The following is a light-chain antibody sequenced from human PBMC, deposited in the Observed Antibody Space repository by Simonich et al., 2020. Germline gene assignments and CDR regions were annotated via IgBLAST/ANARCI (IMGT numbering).Light chain of an antibody. J-gene: IGLJ3*02. CDR3: SSYTSSSLRV. CDR1: SSDVGGYNY. CDR2: DVS. V-gene: IGLV2-14*03. Sequence: QSALTQPASVSGSPGQSITISCTGTSSDVGGYNYVSWYQHHPGKAPKLMIYDVSKRPSGVSNRFSGSKSGNTASLTISGLQAEDEADYYCSSYTSSSLRVFGGGTKLTVL.